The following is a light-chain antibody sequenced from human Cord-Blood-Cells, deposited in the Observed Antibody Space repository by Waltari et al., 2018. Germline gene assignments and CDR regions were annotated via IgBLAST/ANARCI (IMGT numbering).Light chain of an antibody. CDR2: EVS. Sequence: QSALTQPASVSGSPGQSITISCTGTSSDVGSYNLVSWYQQHPGKAPKLMIYEVSKRPSGVSNRISGPKSGNTASLTISRLQAEDDADYYCCSYAGSSTVVFGGGTKLTVL. CDR3: CSYAGSSTVV. V-gene: IGLV2-23*02. J-gene: IGLJ2*01. CDR1: SSDVGSYNL.